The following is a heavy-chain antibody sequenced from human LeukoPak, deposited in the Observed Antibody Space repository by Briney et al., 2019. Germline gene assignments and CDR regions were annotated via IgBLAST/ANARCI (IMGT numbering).Heavy chain of an antibody. Sequence: SQTLSLTCTVSGGSISSGGYYWSWIRQHPGKGLEWIGYIYYSGSTHYNPSLKSRVTISVDTSKNQFSLKLSSVTAADTAVYYCAREMTGLGYYFDYWGQGTLVTVSS. J-gene: IGHJ4*02. CDR2: IYYSGST. CDR1: GGSISSGGYY. D-gene: IGHD3-9*01. CDR3: AREMTGLGYYFDY. V-gene: IGHV4-31*03.